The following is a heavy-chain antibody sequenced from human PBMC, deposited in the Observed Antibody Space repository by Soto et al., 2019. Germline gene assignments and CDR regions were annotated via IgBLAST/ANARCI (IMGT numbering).Heavy chain of an antibody. CDR1: GYTFTTYD. V-gene: IGHV1-8*01. CDR2: MNTHTDDT. Sequence: ASVKVSCKTSGYTFTTYDINWVLQAAGQGLEWMGWMNTHTDDTGSEKKFQGRVTMTRDTATATAYMELSTLRSDDTAVYYCVRGQLGGYYDYWGQGTMVTVSS. D-gene: IGHD7-27*01. J-gene: IGHJ4*02. CDR3: VRGQLGGYYDY.